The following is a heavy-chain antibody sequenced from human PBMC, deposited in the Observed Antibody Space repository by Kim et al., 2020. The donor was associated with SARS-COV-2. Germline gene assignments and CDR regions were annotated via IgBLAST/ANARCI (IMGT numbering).Heavy chain of an antibody. CDR3: ARLGSALDY. J-gene: IGHJ4*02. D-gene: IGHD1-26*01. CDR2: IYGSGIT. V-gene: IGHV4-61*08. CDR1: GGSVNTADYY. Sequence: SETLSLTCTVSGGSVNTADYYWTWIRQPPGKGLEWIGYIYGSGITNYNSSLESRVTISVDTSKDQFSLKLSSVTAEDTAVYYCARLGSALDYWGQGTQVTVSS.